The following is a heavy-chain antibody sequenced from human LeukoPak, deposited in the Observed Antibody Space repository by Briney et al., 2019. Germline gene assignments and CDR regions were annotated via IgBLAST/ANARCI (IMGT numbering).Heavy chain of an antibody. CDR2: IKQDGYEK. CDR1: GFTFSGYW. CDR3: AKEGQWLAYDAFDI. D-gene: IGHD6-19*01. V-gene: IGHV3-7*03. Sequence: GGSLRLSCAASGFTFSGYWMSWVRQTPEKGLEWVANIKQDGYEKYYVDSVKGRFTISRDNSKNTLYLQMNSLRAEDTAVYYCAKEGQWLAYDAFDIWGQGTMVTVSS. J-gene: IGHJ3*02.